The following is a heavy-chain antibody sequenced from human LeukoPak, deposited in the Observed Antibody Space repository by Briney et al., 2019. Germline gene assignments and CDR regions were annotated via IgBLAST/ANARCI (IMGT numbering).Heavy chain of an antibody. CDR3: AKGIAVAGTPFDY. Sequence: PGGSPRLSCAASGFTFSSYAMSWVRQAPGKGLEWVSAISGSGGSTYYADSVKGRFTISRDNSKNTLYLQMNSLRAEDTAVYYCAKGIAVAGTPFDYWGQGTLVTVSS. V-gene: IGHV3-23*01. J-gene: IGHJ4*02. CDR1: GFTFSSYA. D-gene: IGHD6-19*01. CDR2: ISGSGGST.